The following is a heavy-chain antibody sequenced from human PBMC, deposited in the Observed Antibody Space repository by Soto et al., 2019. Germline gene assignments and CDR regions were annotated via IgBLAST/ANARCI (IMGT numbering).Heavy chain of an antibody. CDR3: ARDVAMPTGLGLGY. CDR1: GFAFTNYG. Sequence: PGGSLRLACAASGFAFTNYGIHWVRHAPGKGLEWVAHISNDGSKKSYGDSVKGRFTISRDNSENTVYLQMTSLRPDDTAVFYCARDVAMPTGLGLGYWGQGTLVTSPQ. J-gene: IGHJ4*02. V-gene: IGHV3-30*03. D-gene: IGHD6-19*01. CDR2: ISNDGSKK.